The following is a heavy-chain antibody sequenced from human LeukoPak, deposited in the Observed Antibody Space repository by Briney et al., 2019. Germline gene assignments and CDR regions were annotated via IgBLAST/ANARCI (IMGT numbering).Heavy chain of an antibody. Sequence: GGSLRLSCAASGFTFSSHGMHWVRQAPGKGLEWVAVIWYDGSNKYYADSVKGRFTISRDNSKNTLYLQMNSLRAEDTAVYFCARDTLGYYDILAGYSHFDYWGQGTLVTVSS. V-gene: IGHV3-33*01. CDR3: ARDTLGYYDILAGYSHFDY. CDR2: IWYDGSNK. J-gene: IGHJ4*02. CDR1: GFTFSSHG. D-gene: IGHD3-9*01.